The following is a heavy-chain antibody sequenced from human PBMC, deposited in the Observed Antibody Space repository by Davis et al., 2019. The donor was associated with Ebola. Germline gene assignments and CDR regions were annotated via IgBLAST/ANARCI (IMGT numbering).Heavy chain of an antibody. J-gene: IGHJ4*02. CDR1: GFSFSTHW. D-gene: IGHD2-2*01. CDR3: AKHGTPTAI. Sequence: PGGSLRLSCAASGFSFSTHWMSWVRQAPGKGLEWVANIKPDGSFRDYLGAVRGRFTISRDNAKNPLDLQMNTLRAEDTAVYFCAKHGTPTAIGGQGTLVTVSS. V-gene: IGHV3-7*03. CDR2: IKPDGSFR.